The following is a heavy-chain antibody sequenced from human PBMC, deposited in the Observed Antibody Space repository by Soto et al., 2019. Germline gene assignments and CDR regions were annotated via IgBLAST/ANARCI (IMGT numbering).Heavy chain of an antibody. D-gene: IGHD3-9*01. CDR2: MNPNSGNT. V-gene: IGHV1-8*01. J-gene: IGHJ6*02. Sequence: GASVKVSCKASGYTFTSYDINWVRQATGQGLEWMGWMNPNSGNTGYAQKSQGRVTMTRNTSISTAYMELSSLRSEDTAVYYCARVLDYDILTGGYGMDVWGQGTTVTVSS. CDR3: ARVLDYDILTGGYGMDV. CDR1: GYTFTSYD.